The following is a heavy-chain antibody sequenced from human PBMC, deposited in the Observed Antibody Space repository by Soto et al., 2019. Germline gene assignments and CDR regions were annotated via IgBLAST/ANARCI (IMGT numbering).Heavy chain of an antibody. V-gene: IGHV3-23*01. Sequence: GGSLRLSRAASGFKFSSYAMRWVRQAPGKGLEWVSAISGSGGSTYYADSVKGRFTISRDNSKNTLYLQMNSLRAEDTAVYYCAKINFNYDFWSGYYVDYWGQGTLVTVS. D-gene: IGHD3-3*01. J-gene: IGHJ4*02. CDR3: AKINFNYDFWSGYYVDY. CDR1: GFKFSSYA. CDR2: ISGSGGST.